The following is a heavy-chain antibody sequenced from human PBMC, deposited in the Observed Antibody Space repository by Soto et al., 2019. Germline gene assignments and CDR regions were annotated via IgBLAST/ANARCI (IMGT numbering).Heavy chain of an antibody. CDR2: IWYDGSNK. CDR1: GFTFGSYG. CDR3: ARDLNPIAVAGSQPNGNYYYYYGMDV. D-gene: IGHD6-19*01. J-gene: IGHJ6*02. Sequence: GSLRLSCAASGFTFGSYGMHWVRQAPGKGLEWVAVIWYDGSNKYYADSVKGRFTISRDNSKNTLYLQMNSLRAEDTAVYYCARDLNPIAVAGSQPNGNYYYYYGMDVWGQGTTVTVSS. V-gene: IGHV3-33*01.